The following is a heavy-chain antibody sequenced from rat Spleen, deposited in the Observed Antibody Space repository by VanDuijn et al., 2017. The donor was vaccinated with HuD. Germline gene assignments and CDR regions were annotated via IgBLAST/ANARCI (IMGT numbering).Heavy chain of an antibody. Sequence: EVQLVESGGGLVQPGRSLKLSCAASGFTFSDYGMAWVRQTPTKGLEWVATISSDGRRNYYRDSVKGRFTGSRDNAKSTLSLQMDSLRSEDTATYYCARHGGDYGSYFDYWGQGVMVTVSS. CDR1: GFTFSDYG. CDR2: ISSDGRRN. D-gene: IGHD1-3*01. CDR3: ARHGGDYGSYFDY. J-gene: IGHJ2*01. V-gene: IGHV5-29*01.